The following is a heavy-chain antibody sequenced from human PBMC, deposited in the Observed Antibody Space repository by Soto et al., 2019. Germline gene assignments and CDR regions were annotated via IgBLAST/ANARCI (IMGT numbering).Heavy chain of an antibody. D-gene: IGHD2-21*02. V-gene: IGHV4-59*01. Sequence: QVQLQESGPGLVKPSETLSLTCTVSGGSISSYYWSWIRQPPGKGLEWIGYIYYSGSTNYNPSLKSRVTISGDASQKQFSMKLSSVTAADTAVYYCARDRTHWGGDCYYGGFDHWGQGSLVTVYS. CDR3: ARDRTHWGGDCYYGGFDH. CDR2: IYYSGST. J-gene: IGHJ5*02. CDR1: GGSISSYY.